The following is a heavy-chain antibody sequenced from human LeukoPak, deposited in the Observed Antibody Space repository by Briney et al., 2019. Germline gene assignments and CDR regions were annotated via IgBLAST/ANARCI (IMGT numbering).Heavy chain of an antibody. CDR2: IYPGDSDT. CDR3: ARRGYHYDSSGYYYYFDY. V-gene: IGHV5-51*01. CDR1: GYSFTSYW. J-gene: IGHJ4*02. D-gene: IGHD3-22*01. Sequence: PGESLKISCKGSGYSFTSYWIGWVRQMPGKGLEWMGIIYPGDSDTRYSPSFQGQVTTSADKSISTAYLQWSSLKASDTAMYYCARRGYHYDSSGYYYYFDYWGQGTLVTVSS.